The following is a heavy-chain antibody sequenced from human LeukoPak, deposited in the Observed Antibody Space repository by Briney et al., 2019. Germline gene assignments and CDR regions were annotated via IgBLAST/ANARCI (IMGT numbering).Heavy chain of an antibody. D-gene: IGHD5-18*01. CDR1: GYTFTDFG. CDR3: TRDLGVDTTMIFFDY. J-gene: IGHJ4*02. Sequence: ASVKVSCKASGYTFTDFGISWVRQAPGQGPEWMGWISAYNGDTSYAQQLQGRVTMTTDTSTSTAYMEVRSLRSDGTAVYYCTRDLGVDTTMIFFDYWGQGSLVTVSS. CDR2: ISAYNGDT. V-gene: IGHV1-18*01.